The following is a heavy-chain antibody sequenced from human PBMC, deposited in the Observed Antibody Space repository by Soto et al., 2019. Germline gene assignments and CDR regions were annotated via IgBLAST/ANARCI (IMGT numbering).Heavy chain of an antibody. CDR1: GFSLTTSGVG. V-gene: IGHV2-5*02. D-gene: IGHD5-12*01. CDR2: IYWDDDK. CDR3: VRRPYSGYADS. Sequence: QITLKESGPTLVKPTETLTLTCTFSGFSLTTSGVGVGWIRQPPGKALEWLALIYWDDDKRYSPSLKNRLTITKDTSKNQVVLTVTNMDPVDTDTYYCVRRPYSGYADSWGQGTLVTVSS. J-gene: IGHJ4*02.